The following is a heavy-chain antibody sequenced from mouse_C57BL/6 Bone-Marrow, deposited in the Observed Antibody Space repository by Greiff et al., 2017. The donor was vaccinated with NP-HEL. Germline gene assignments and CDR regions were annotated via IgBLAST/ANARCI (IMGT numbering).Heavy chain of an antibody. V-gene: IGHV1-66*01. CDR1: GYSFTSYY. D-gene: IGHD2-3*01. CDR2: IYPGSGNT. Sequence: QVQLKESGPELVKPGASVKISCKASGYSFTSYYIHWVKQRPGQGLEWIGWIYPGSGNTKYNEKFKGKATLTADTSSSTAYMQLSSLTSEDSAVYYCARMDDGYERDYWGQGTTLTVSS. CDR3: ARMDDGYERDY. J-gene: IGHJ2*01.